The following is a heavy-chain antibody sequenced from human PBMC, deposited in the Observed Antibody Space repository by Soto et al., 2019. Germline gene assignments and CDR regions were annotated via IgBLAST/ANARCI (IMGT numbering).Heavy chain of an antibody. J-gene: IGHJ6*02. Sequence: GGSLRLSCAASGFTFSNYWMHWVRQAPGKGLVWVSRINGDGRSTSYADSVKGRFTISRDNAKNTLYLQMNSLRAEDTAVYYCVRRADSYRGIAGSMEVWGQGATVTVSS. D-gene: IGHD1-26*01. CDR1: GFTFSNYW. CDR3: VRRADSYRGIAGSMEV. CDR2: INGDGRST. V-gene: IGHV3-74*01.